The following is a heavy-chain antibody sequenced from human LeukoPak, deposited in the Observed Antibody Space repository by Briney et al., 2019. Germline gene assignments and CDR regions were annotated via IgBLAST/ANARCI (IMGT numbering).Heavy chain of an antibody. CDR2: IRYDGSNK. D-gene: IGHD6-6*01. CDR3: AKDPYEYSSPYYFDY. Sequence: GGSLRLSCAASGFTFSSYGMHWARQAPGKGLEWVAFIRYDGSNKYYADSVKGRFTISRDNSKNTLYLQMNSLRAEDTAMYYCAKDPYEYSSPYYFDYWGQGTLVTVSS. V-gene: IGHV3-30*02. CDR1: GFTFSSYG. J-gene: IGHJ4*02.